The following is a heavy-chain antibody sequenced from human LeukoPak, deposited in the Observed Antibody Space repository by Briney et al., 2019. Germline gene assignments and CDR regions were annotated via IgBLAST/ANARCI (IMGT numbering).Heavy chain of an antibody. CDR1: GFTFSSYA. CDR3: ARDSDALSALDI. CDR2: ISGSGGST. J-gene: IGHJ3*02. D-gene: IGHD3-16*01. V-gene: IGHV3-23*01. Sequence: GGSLRLSCAASGFTFSSYAMSWVRQAPGKGLEWVSAISGSGGSTYYADSVKGRFTISRDNSKNTLYLQMNSLRAEDTAVYYCARDSDALSALDIWGQGTMVTVSS.